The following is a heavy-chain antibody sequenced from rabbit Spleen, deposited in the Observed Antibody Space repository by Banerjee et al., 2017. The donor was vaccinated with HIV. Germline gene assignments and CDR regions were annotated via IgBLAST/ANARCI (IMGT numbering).Heavy chain of an antibody. Sequence: QEQLVESGGDLVKPEGSLTLTCKASGFSFSDGYVSSWVRQSPGKGLEWIASTNSFSGMSVYATWTKGRFTVSRASWTTVTLHMTSLTVADTASYFCARDLAGVIGWNFNLWGQGTLVTVS. CDR3: ARDLAGVIGWNFNL. CDR1: GFSFSDGYV. CDR2: TNSFSGMS. D-gene: IGHD4-1*01. V-gene: IGHV1S45*01. J-gene: IGHJ4*01.